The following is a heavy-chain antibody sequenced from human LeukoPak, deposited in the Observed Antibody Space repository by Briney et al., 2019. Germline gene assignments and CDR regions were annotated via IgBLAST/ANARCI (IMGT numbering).Heavy chain of an antibody. V-gene: IGHV3-9*01. J-gene: IGHJ4*02. CDR2: ISWNSGSI. CDR3: AKDTSLLWFGELGH. D-gene: IGHD3-10*01. CDR1: GFTFDDYA. Sequence: GRSLRLSCAASGFTFDDYAMHWVRQAPGKGLEWVSGISWNSGSIGYADSVKGRFTISRDNAKNSLYLQMNSLRAGDTALYYCAKDTSLLWFGELGHWGQGTLVTVSS.